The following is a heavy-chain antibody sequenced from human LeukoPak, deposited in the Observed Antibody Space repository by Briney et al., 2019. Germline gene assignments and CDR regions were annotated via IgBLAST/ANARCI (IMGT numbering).Heavy chain of an antibody. D-gene: IGHD2-15*01. CDR2: ISYDGSNK. Sequence: GRSLRLSCAASGFTSSFYGMHWVRQAPGKGLEWVAVISYDGSNKYYADSVKGRFTISRDNSKNTLYLQMNSLRAEDTAVYYCARDQTGFCSGSSCLGSTFDYWGQGTLVTVSS. CDR1: GFTSSFYG. V-gene: IGHV3-30*03. CDR3: ARDQTGFCSGSSCLGSTFDY. J-gene: IGHJ4*02.